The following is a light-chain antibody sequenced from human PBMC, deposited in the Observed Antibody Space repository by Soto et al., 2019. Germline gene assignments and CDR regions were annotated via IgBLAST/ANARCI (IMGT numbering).Light chain of an antibody. CDR2: GAS. Sequence: EIVMTQSPATLSVSPGERATLSCRASQSVSSELAWYHQKPGQSPRLLIYGASTRATGVPARFSGSGSGTEFTLTINSLQSEDFAVYYCHQYNNWPRTFGQGTKVEIK. J-gene: IGKJ1*01. CDR1: QSVSSE. CDR3: HQYNNWPRT. V-gene: IGKV3-15*01.